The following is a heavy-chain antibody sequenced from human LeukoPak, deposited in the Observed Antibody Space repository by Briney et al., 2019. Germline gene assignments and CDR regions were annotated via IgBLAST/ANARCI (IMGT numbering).Heavy chain of an antibody. CDR2: IWSDGSKQ. D-gene: IGHD4-11*01. CDR3: ARDPYRSFDY. J-gene: IGHJ4*02. V-gene: IGHV3-33*01. Sequence: GGSLRLSCAASGFTFTSYGVHWARQAPGKGLEWVAAIWSDGSKQYYADSVKGRFSISRDDAKNTLYLQMNSLRAEDSGVYYCARDPYRSFDYWGQGTLVTVSS. CDR1: GFTFTSYG.